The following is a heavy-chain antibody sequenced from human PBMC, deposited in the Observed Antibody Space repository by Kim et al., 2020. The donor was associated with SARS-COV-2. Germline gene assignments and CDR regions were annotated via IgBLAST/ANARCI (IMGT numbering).Heavy chain of an antibody. CDR2: VNHRGRA. D-gene: IGHD6-25*01. CDR3: ARGTAADNGGLYYYGMDV. Sequence: SETLSLTCSVFGGSFSESYWNWIRQSPEKGLEWIGEVNHRGRANYNPSLKSRVTISIDMSKNHFSLNLSSVTAADTAIYFCARGTAADNGGLYYYGMDVWGLGTAVTVSS. J-gene: IGHJ6*02. CDR1: GGSFSESY. V-gene: IGHV4-34*01.